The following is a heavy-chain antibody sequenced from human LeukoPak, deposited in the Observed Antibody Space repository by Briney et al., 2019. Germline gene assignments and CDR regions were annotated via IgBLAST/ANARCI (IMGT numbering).Heavy chain of an antibody. CDR2: INHSGST. D-gene: IGHD3-22*01. V-gene: IGHV4-34*01. CDR1: GGSFSGYY. Sequence: PSETLSLTCAVYGGSFSGYYWSWIRQPPGKGLEWIGEINHSGSTNYNPSLKSRVTISVDTSKNQFSLKLSSVTAADTAMYYCARGNYYDSSGYYPLWGGQGTLVTVSS. J-gene: IGHJ4*02. CDR3: ARGNYYDSSGYYPLW.